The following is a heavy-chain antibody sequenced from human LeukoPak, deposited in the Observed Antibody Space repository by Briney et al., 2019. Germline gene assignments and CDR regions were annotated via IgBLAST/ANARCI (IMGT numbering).Heavy chain of an antibody. V-gene: IGHV3-66*01. D-gene: IGHD1-14*01. Sequence: GGSLRLSCAASGFTVSSNYMSWVRQAPGKGLEWVSVIYSGGSTYYADSVKGRFTISRDNSKNTLYLQMNSLRAEDTAVYYCARDQPGPSGAFDIWGQGTMVTVSS. CDR3: ARDQPGPSGAFDI. CDR1: GFTVSSNY. CDR2: IYSGGST. J-gene: IGHJ3*02.